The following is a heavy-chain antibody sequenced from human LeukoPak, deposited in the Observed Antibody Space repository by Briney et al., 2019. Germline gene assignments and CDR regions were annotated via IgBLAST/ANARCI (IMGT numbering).Heavy chain of an antibody. CDR2: ISSSSSYI. V-gene: IGHV3-21*01. J-gene: IGHJ4*02. Sequence: GGSLRLSCAASGFTFSSYSMNWVRQAPGKGLEWVSSISSSSSYIYYADSVKGRFTISRDNSKNTLYLQMNSLRAEDTAVYYCARGRGYSYGYSLLYWGQGTLVTVSS. CDR3: ARGRGYSYGYSLLY. D-gene: IGHD5-18*01. CDR1: GFTFSSYS.